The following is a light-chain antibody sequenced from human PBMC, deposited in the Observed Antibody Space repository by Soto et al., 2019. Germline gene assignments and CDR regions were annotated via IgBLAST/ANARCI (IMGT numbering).Light chain of an antibody. Sequence: QAVVTQEPSLTVSPGGTVTLTCGSSTGAVTSAHNPYWFQQKPGQAPRPLISDTSDKHSWTPARFSGSLLGGKAALTLSGAQPEDEAEYYCLLSYSGARVFGGATKLPVL. V-gene: IGLV7-46*01. CDR2: DTS. CDR1: TGAVTSAHN. CDR3: LLSYSGARV. J-gene: IGLJ2*01.